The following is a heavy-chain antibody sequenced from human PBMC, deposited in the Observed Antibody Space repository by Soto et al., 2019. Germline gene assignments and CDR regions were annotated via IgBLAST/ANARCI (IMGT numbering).Heavy chain of an antibody. CDR3: ARAALRGGVVVIRPVFDY. CDR1: GGSISSGGYC. V-gene: IGHV4-31*03. CDR2: IYYSGST. J-gene: IGHJ4*02. Sequence: QVQLQESGPGLVKPSQTLSLTCTVSGGSISSGGYCWSWIRQHPGKGLEWIGYIYYSGSTYYNPSLKSRVTISVDTSKNQFSLKLTSVTAADTAVYYCARAALRGGVVVIRPVFDYWGQGTLVTVSS. D-gene: IGHD2-15*01.